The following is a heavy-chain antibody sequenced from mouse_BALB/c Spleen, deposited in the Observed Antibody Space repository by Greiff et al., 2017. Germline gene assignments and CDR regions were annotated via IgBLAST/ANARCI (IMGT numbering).Heavy chain of an antibody. J-gene: IGHJ2*01. V-gene: IGHV1-9*01. CDR2: ILPGSGST. CDR1: GYTFSSYW. D-gene: IGHD1-1*01. CDR3: ARGATVAHFDY. Sequence: VQVVESGAELMKPGASVKISCKATGYTFSSYWIEWVKQRPGHGLEWIGEILPGSGSTNYNEKFKGKATFTADTSSNTAYMQLSSLTSEDSAVYYCARGATVAHFDYWGQGTTLTVSS.